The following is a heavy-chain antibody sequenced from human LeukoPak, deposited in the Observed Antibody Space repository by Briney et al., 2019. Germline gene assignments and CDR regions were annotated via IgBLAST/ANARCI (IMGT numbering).Heavy chain of an antibody. D-gene: IGHD3-22*01. CDR1: GFTVSSNY. CDR2: IYSGGST. CDR3: ARAGYYHDSSGYDAFDI. V-gene: IGHV3-66*02. Sequence: GGSLRLSCAASGFTVSSNYMSWVRQAPGKGLEWVSVIYSGGSTYYADSVKGRFTISRDNSKNTLYLQMNSLRAEDTAVYYCARAGYYHDSSGYDAFDIWGQGTMVTVSS. J-gene: IGHJ3*02.